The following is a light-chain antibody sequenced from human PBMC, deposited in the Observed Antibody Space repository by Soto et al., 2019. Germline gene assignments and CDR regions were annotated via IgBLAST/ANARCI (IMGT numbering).Light chain of an antibody. CDR2: TAS. CDR1: QTISNF. V-gene: IGKV1-39*01. Sequence: DIQMTQSPSSLSASVGDRVTITCRASQTISNFLNWYQQKPGKAPNLLIYTASSFHSGVTSRFSGSGSGTDFTLTISSLQPEEFATYYCQQSYSTLRTFGQGTKVEIK. CDR3: QQSYSTLRT. J-gene: IGKJ1*01.